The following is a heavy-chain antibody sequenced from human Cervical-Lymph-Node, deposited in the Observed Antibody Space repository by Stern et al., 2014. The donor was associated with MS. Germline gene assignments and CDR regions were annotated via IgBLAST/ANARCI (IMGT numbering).Heavy chain of an antibody. CDR2: IYPGDSDT. J-gene: IGHJ4*02. V-gene: IGHV5-51*01. Sequence: VQLVQSGAEVKKPGESLKISCKSSGFTFSTYWIGWVRQMPGKGLECMGIIYPGDSDTRYSPSFEGPGAISVDKSTTTAYLQWSSLKASDTAMYYCARRLIAGGVLNFDFWGQGTQVTVSS. CDR1: GFTFSTYW. CDR3: ARRLIAGGVLNFDF. D-gene: IGHD1-26*01.